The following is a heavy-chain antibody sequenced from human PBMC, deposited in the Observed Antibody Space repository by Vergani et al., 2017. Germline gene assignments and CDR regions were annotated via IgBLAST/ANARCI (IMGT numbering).Heavy chain of an antibody. CDR1: GYSFTSYW. J-gene: IGHJ5*02. V-gene: IGHV5-51*01. CDR3: ARDRGYNWNYVGWFDP. Sequence: EVQLVQSGAEVKKPGESLKISCKGSGYSFTSYWIGWVRQMPGKGLEWMGIIYPGDSDTRYSPSFQGQVTISADKSISTAYLQWSSLKASDTAMYYCARDRGYNWNYVGWFDPWGQGTLVTVSS. CDR2: IYPGDSDT. D-gene: IGHD1-7*01.